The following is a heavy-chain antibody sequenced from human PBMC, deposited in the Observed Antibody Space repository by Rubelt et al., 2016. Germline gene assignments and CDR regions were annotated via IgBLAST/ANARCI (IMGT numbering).Heavy chain of an antibody. V-gene: IGHV1-2*02. CDR3: ARVYGSIDY. J-gene: IGHJ4*02. CDR2: INPNSGDT. D-gene: IGHD4-17*01. CDR1: GYTFTNFY. Sequence: QVQLVQSGAEVTRPGASVKISCKASGYTFTNFYKHWVRQAPGQGLEWMGWINPNSGDTNYAQKFQGRVTMTRDTSISTAYMGLSSLRSDDTAVYYCARVYGSIDYWGQGTLVTVSS.